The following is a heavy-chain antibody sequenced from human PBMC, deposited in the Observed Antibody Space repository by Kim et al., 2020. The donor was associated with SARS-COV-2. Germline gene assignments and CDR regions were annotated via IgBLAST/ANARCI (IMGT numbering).Heavy chain of an antibody. CDR1: GFTFTGYA. J-gene: IGHJ4*02. CDR2: IDGSDGTT. D-gene: IGHD3-16*02. V-gene: IGHV3-23*01. Sequence: GGSLRLSCTTSGFTFTGYAMSWVRQAPGKGLEWVSSIDGSDGTTYFVDSVKGRFTISRDNSKNTLYLQMSTLRADDTAVYYCVKGGWGSLWDHCGQGTL. CDR3: VKGGWGSLWDH.